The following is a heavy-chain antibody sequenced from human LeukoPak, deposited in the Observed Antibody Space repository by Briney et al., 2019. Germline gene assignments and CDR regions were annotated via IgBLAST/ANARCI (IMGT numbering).Heavy chain of an antibody. CDR3: ARSSNRYYYDSSGYYLRD. J-gene: IGHJ4*02. D-gene: IGHD3-22*01. Sequence: GASVKVSCKASGYTFTSYGISWVRQAPGQGLEWMGWISAYNGNTNYAQKLQGRVTMTTDTSTSTAYMELRSLRSDDTAVYYCARSSNRYYYDSSGYYLRDWGQGTLVTVSS. CDR1: GYTFTSYG. CDR2: ISAYNGNT. V-gene: IGHV1-18*01.